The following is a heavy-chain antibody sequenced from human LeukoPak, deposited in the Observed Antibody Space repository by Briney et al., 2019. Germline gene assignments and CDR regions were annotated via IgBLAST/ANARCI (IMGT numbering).Heavy chain of an antibody. CDR2: IYYSGST. D-gene: IGHD4-17*01. CDR1: GGSISSGGYY. CDR3: ARGGRYGDYEGYFDL. Sequence: PSETLSLTCTVSGGSISSGGYYWSWIRQHPGKGLEWIGYIYYSGSTYYNPSLKSRVTISVDTSKNQFSLKLSSVTAADTAVYYCARGGRYGDYEGYFDLWGRGTLVTVSS. J-gene: IGHJ2*01. V-gene: IGHV4-31*03.